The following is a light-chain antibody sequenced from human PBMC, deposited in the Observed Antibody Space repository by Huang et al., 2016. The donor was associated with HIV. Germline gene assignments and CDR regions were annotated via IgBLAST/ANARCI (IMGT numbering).Light chain of an antibody. CDR2: DAS. V-gene: IGKV3-11*01. Sequence: VVLTQSPATLSLSPGERATLSFRASQSIGNYVAWYQQKPGQPPRLRIYDASKRATDIPSRFNGTGSGTDFTLTISNLEADDSAVYYCQECDTWPRLALGGGTKVEIK. CDR3: QECDTWPRLA. J-gene: IGKJ4*01. CDR1: QSIGNY.